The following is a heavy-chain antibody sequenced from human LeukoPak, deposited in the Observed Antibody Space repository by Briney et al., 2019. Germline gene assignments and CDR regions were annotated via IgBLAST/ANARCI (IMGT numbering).Heavy chain of an antibody. Sequence: PGGSLRLSCAASGFTVSSNYMSWVRQAPGKGLEWVSVIYSGGSTYYADSVKGRFTISRDNSKNTLYLQMSSLRAEDTAVYYCVKEDWNGPPSLYNDYWGQGTPVTVSS. CDR1: GFTVSSNY. V-gene: IGHV3-53*01. CDR3: VKEDWNGPPSLYNDY. CDR2: IYSGGST. J-gene: IGHJ4*02. D-gene: IGHD1-1*01.